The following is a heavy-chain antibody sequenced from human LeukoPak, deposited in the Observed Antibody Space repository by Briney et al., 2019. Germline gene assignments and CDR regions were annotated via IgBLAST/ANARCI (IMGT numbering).Heavy chain of an antibody. CDR2: ISGSGDTL. CDR1: GFTFSNHG. Sequence: GGSLRLSCAASGFTFSNHGMNWVHQAPGKGLEWVSGISGSGDTLYYADSVKGRFTISRDNAKNSLYLQMNSLRAEDTAVYYCAREASYSSSWATFDFWGQGILVSVSS. CDR3: AREASYSSSWATFDF. J-gene: IGHJ4*02. D-gene: IGHD6-13*01. V-gene: IGHV3-23*01.